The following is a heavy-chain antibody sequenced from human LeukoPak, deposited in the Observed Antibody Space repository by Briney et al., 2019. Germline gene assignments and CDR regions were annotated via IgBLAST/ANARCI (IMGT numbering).Heavy chain of an antibody. D-gene: IGHD3-22*01. CDR2: ISSSSSYI. CDR1: GFTFSSYS. V-gene: IGHV3-21*01. Sequence: PGGSLRLSCAASGFTFSSYSMNWVRQAPGKGLEWVSSISSSSSYIYYADSVKGRFTTSRDNAKNSLDLQMNSLRAEDTAVYYCARDGGSYNSSGYYFDYWGQGTLVTVSS. J-gene: IGHJ4*02. CDR3: ARDGGSYNSSGYYFDY.